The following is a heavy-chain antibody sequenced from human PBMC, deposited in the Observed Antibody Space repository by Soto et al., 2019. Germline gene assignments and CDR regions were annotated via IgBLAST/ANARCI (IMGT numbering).Heavy chain of an antibody. CDR2: IGESGTPT. Sequence: EVQLLESGGGLVQPGGSLRLSCAASGFTFSSYAMKWVRQAPGKGLEWVSLIGESGTPTYYADSVKGRFTISRDNSRNTRFLEMYSLGAEDTAVYYCARFIPGVRYCGMDVWGQGTTVTV. J-gene: IGHJ6*02. CDR3: ARFIPGVRYCGMDV. V-gene: IGHV3-23*01. D-gene: IGHD2-21*01. CDR1: GFTFSSYA.